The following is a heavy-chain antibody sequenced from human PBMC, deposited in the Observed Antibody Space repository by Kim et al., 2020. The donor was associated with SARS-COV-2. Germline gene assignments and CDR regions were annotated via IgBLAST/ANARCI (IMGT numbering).Heavy chain of an antibody. D-gene: IGHD6-6*01. CDR3: AKDPEYSSSSSR. J-gene: IGHJ4*02. V-gene: IGHV3-23*01. Sequence: YYADSVKGRFTISRDNSKNTLYLQMNSLRAEDTAVYYCAKDPEYSSSSSRWGQGTLVTVSS.